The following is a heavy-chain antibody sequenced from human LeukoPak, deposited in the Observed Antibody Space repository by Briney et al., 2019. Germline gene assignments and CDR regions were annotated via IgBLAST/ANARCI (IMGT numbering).Heavy chain of an antibody. Sequence: PSETLSLTCTVSGGSISSYYWSWIRQPPGKGLEWIGYIYYSGSTNYNPSLKSRVTISVDTSKNQFSLKLSSVTAADTAVYYCARDNHYGSGTDYWGQGTLVTVSS. CDR2: IYYSGST. J-gene: IGHJ4*02. D-gene: IGHD3-10*01. CDR1: GGSISSYY. CDR3: ARDNHYGSGTDY. V-gene: IGHV4-59*01.